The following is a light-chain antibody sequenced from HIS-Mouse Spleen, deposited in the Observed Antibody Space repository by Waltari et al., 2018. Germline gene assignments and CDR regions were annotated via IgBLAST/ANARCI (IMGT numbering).Light chain of an antibody. Sequence: DIVMTQSPLSLPVTPGEPASLSSRSNQLLLHSNGYNYLDWYLQKPGQSPQLLIYLGSNRASGVPDRFSGSGSGTDFTLKISRVEAEDVGVYYCMQALQTPYTFGQGTKLEIK. CDR2: LGS. CDR3: MQALQTPYT. CDR1: QLLLHSNGYNY. J-gene: IGKJ2*01. V-gene: IGKV2-28*01.